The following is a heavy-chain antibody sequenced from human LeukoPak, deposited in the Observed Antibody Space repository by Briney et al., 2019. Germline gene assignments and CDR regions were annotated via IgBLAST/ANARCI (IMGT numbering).Heavy chain of an antibody. Sequence: AAVKVSCKASGYTFTSYAISWVRQAPGQGLECMGRISAYNGNTYYAQNFQGRVTMTADTSTSTAYMELRRLRSDDTAVYYCARVSYNWFDPWGQGTLLTVSP. CDR2: ISAYNGNT. CDR3: ARVSYNWFDP. D-gene: IGHD6-6*01. J-gene: IGHJ5*02. CDR1: GYTFTSYA. V-gene: IGHV1-18*01.